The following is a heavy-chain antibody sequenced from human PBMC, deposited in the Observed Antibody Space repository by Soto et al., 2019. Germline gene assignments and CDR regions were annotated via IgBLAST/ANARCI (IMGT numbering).Heavy chain of an antibody. Sequence: QVQLVQSGAEVKKPGSSVKVSCKASGGTFSSYAISWVRQAPGQGLEWMGGIIPIFGTANYAQKVQGRVTITADEATSTAYMDLSRLRSEDTAVYYCARPVPAAGYFYGMDVWGQGTTVTVSS. V-gene: IGHV1-69*12. CDR1: GGTFSSYA. J-gene: IGHJ6*02. CDR2: IIPIFGTA. D-gene: IGHD2-2*01. CDR3: ARPVPAAGYFYGMDV.